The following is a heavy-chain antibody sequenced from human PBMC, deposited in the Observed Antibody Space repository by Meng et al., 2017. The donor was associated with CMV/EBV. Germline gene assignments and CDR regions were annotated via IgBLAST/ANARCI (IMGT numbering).Heavy chain of an antibody. CDR2: IIPIFGTA. Sequence: SVKVSCKASGGTFSSYAISWVRQAPGQGLEWMGGIIPIFGTANYAQKFQGRVTITTDESTSTAYMELSSLRSEDTAVYYCARDRGAARPDPYYYYGMDVWGQGTTVTV. D-gene: IGHD6-6*01. J-gene: IGHJ6*02. CDR1: GGTFSSYA. CDR3: ARDRGAARPDPYYYYGMDV. V-gene: IGHV1-69*05.